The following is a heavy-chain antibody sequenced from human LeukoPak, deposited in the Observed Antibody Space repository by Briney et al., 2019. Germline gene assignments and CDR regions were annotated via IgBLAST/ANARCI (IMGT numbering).Heavy chain of an antibody. CDR1: GGSVSSGGSY. CDR3: ARLRLAAAGTAYYFEN. D-gene: IGHD6-13*01. J-gene: IGHJ4*02. Sequence: PSETLSLTCTVSGGSVSSGGSYWAWIRQPPGTGLEWIGSTYYSGSSYYNPSLNSRVTISVDMSKNHFSLKVNSVTAADTAVYYCARLRLAAAGTAYYFENWGQGTLVTVSS. CDR2: TYYSGSS. V-gene: IGHV4-39*02.